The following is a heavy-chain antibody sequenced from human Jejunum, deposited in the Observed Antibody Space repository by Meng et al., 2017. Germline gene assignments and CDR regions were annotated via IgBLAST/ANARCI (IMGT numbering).Heavy chain of an antibody. CDR2: ISESGVSS. Sequence: EVDVVGSGGAWVMAGGYLRLSRCASGLTFSNYDMGWVRQAPGKGLEWISAISESGVSSYYTDSVKNRFTISRDNSKNTVYLQMNSLRVDDTAVYYCAKGGAAMRLVDHWGQGTLVTVSS. V-gene: IGHV3-23*04. CDR3: AKGGAAMRLVDH. J-gene: IGHJ4*02. CDR1: GLTFSNYD. D-gene: IGHD2-2*01.